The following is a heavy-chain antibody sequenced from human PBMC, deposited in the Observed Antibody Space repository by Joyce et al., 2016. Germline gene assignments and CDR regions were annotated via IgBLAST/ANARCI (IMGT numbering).Heavy chain of an antibody. Sequence: EGQLVESGGGLVQPGGSLRLSCVGSGFTFGTYSMNWVRQAPGKGLEWVSYIRSSGSNKYYADSVKGRFTISRDNAKNSLYLQMNSLRDEDTAVYYCARGVGTTAFAGHRFDPWGQGTLVTVSS. J-gene: IGHJ5*02. V-gene: IGHV3-48*02. CDR1: GFTFGTYS. CDR2: IRSSGSNK. CDR3: ARGVGTTAFAGHRFDP. D-gene: IGHD1-14*01.